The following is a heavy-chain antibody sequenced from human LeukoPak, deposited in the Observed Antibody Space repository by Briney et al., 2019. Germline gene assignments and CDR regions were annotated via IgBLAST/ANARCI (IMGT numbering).Heavy chain of an antibody. V-gene: IGHV3-30*02. CDR1: GFTFSSYG. Sequence: GGSLRLSCAASGFTFSSYGMHWVRQAPGKGLEWVAFIRYDGSNKYYADSVKGRFTISRDNSKNTLYLQMNSLRAEDTAVYYCARDRDSSSWYGVQYYFDYWGQGTLVTVSS. CDR3: ARDRDSSSWYGVQYYFDY. J-gene: IGHJ4*02. D-gene: IGHD6-13*01. CDR2: IRYDGSNK.